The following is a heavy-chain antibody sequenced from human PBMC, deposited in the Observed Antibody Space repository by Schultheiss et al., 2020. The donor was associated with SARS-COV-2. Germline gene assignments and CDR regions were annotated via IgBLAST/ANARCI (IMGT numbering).Heavy chain of an antibody. CDR3: ARGKWGVGYFDY. J-gene: IGHJ4*02. CDR2: IYSSGST. CDR1: GGSISSYY. Sequence: ETLSLTCTVSGGSISSYYWSWIRQPAGKGLEWIGRIYSSGSTNYNPSLKSRVTMSVDTSKNQFSLKLSSVTAADTAVYFCARGKWGVGYFDYWGQGMLVTVSS. D-gene: IGHD3-10*01. V-gene: IGHV4-4*07.